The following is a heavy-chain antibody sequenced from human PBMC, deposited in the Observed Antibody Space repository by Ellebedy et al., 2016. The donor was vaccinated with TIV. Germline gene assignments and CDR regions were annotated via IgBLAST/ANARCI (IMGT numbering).Heavy chain of an antibody. Sequence: GESLKISCAASGFTFSDYYMSWIRQAPGKGLEWVSYISSSSSYTNYADSVKGRFTISRDNAKNSLYLQMNSLRAEDTAVYYCARDQVVPAAPYGYYYYGMDVWGQGTTVTVSS. CDR1: GFTFSDYY. D-gene: IGHD2-2*01. J-gene: IGHJ6*02. CDR2: ISSSSSYT. V-gene: IGHV3-11*06. CDR3: ARDQVVPAAPYGYYYYGMDV.